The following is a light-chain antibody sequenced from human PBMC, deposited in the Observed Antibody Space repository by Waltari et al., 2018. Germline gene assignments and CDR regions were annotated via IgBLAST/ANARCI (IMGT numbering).Light chain of an antibody. CDR2: KGY. J-gene: IGLJ3*02. V-gene: IGLV8-61*01. CDR1: SGSVSSTSY. CDR3: SLYMGSGIWV. Sequence: QTVVTREPSLSVSPGGTVTLTCALSSGSVSSTSYATWYQQTPGQPPRTLIYKGYSRSSGVPDRFSGSIFGNKAVLTITGAQADDECDYYCSLYMGSGIWVFGGGTKLTVL.